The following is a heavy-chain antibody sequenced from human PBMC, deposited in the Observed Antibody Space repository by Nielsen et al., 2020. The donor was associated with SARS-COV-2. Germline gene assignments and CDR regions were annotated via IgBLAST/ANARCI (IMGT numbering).Heavy chain of an antibody. CDR1: GFTFSSYG. D-gene: IGHD2-15*01. V-gene: IGHV3-30*03. CDR3: ARGYHDYADY. CDR2: ISYDGSNK. Sequence: GGSLRLSCAASGFTFSSYGMHWVRQAPGKGLEWVAVISYDGSNKYYADSVKGRFTISRDNSKNTLYLQMNSLRAEDTAVYYCARGYHDYADYWGQGTLVTVSS. J-gene: IGHJ4*02.